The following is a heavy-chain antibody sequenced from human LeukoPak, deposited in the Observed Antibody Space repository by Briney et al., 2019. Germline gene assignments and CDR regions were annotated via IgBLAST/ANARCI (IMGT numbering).Heavy chain of an antibody. D-gene: IGHD2-2*01. V-gene: IGHV4-39*07. CDR1: GGSISSSRYY. CDR3: ARVKRKYQLLKPLHETPSHYFDY. CDR2: IYYSGST. Sequence: SETLSLTCTVSGGSISSSRYYWGWIRQPPGKGLEWIGSIYYSGSTYYNPSLKSRVTISVDTSKNQFSLKVSSVTAADTAVYYCARVKRKYQLLKPLHETPSHYFDYWGQGTLVTVSS. J-gene: IGHJ4*02.